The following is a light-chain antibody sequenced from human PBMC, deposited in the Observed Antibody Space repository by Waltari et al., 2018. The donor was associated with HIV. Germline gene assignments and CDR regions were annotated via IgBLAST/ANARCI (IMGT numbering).Light chain of an antibody. Sequence: NFMLTQPHSVSESPGKTVTISFTRSSGSIASNYVQWYQQRPGSSPTTVIYEDNQRPSGIPDRCSGSIDRSSNSASLTISGLKTEDEADYYCQSYDSSNQVVGGGTKLTVL. J-gene: IGLJ2*01. V-gene: IGLV6-57*01. CDR3: QSYDSSNQV. CDR1: SGSIASNY. CDR2: EDN.